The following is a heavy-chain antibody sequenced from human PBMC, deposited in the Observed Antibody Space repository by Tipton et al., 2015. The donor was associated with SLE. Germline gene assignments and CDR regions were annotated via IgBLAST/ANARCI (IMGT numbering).Heavy chain of an antibody. CDR2: IWYDGGNK. V-gene: IGHV3-33*01. J-gene: IGHJ4*02. CDR1: GFTFSSYG. CDR3: AGDPYDYVWGSHGFDY. D-gene: IGHD3-16*01. Sequence: RSLRLSCAASGFTFSSYGMHWVRQAPGKGLEWVAVIWYDGGNKYYADSVKGRFTISRDNSKNTLYLQMNSLRAEDTAVYYCAGDPYDYVWGSHGFDYWGQGTLVTVSS.